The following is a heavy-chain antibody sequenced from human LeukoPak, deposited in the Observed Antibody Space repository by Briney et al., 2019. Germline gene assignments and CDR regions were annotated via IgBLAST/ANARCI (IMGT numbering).Heavy chain of an antibody. CDR2: INWNGGST. J-gene: IGHJ4*02. D-gene: IGHD5-12*01. V-gene: IGHV3-20*04. CDR1: GFTFDDYG. Sequence: GGALRLSCAASGFTFDDYGLSWVRQAPGKGLEWVSGINWNGGSTGYADSVKGRFTISRDNAKNSLYLQMNSLRAEDTALYYCARVTYYDSLYYFDYWGQGTLVTVSS. CDR3: ARVTYYDSLYYFDY.